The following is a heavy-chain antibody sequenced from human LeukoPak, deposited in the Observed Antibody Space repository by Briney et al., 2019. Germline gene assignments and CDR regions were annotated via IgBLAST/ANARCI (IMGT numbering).Heavy chain of an antibody. CDR1: GFTFSIYG. D-gene: IGHD3-10*01. Sequence: GGSLRLSCAASGFTFSIYGMHWVRQAPGKALEGVAVIWYDGINTYYEDSVKGRFTISRDNSKKTLYMQMNSLRAEDTAVYYCARGYYYGSGSYPHNDAFDIWGQGTMVTVSS. CDR2: IWYDGINT. V-gene: IGHV3-33*08. CDR3: ARGYYYGSGSYPHNDAFDI. J-gene: IGHJ3*02.